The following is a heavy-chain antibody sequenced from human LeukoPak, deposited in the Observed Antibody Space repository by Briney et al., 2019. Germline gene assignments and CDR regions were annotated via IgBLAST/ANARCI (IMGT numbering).Heavy chain of an antibody. Sequence: GASVKVSCKASGGTFSSYAISWVRQAPGQGLEWMGGIIPIFGTANYAQKFQGRVTITADKSTSTAYMELSSLRSEDTAVYYCAREGVTMGRGVIRSPENFQHWGQGTLVTVSS. CDR3: AREGVTMGRGVIRSPENFQH. CDR2: IIPIFGTA. V-gene: IGHV1-69*06. J-gene: IGHJ1*01. CDR1: GGTFSSYA. D-gene: IGHD3-10*01.